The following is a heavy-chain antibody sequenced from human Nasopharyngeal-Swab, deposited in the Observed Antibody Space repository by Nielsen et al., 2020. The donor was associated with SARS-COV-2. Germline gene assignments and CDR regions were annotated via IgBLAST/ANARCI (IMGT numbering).Heavy chain of an antibody. D-gene: IGHD2-8*02. CDR2: IYYSGST. Sequence: WIRQPAGKGLEWIGEIYYSGSTTYNPSLKSRVTMSMDRSKNQFSLNLNSVTAADTAVYYCATKDYSGPYWPDFDFWGQGTLVTVSS. V-gene: IGHV4-28*01. J-gene: IGHJ4*02. CDR3: ATKDYSGPYWPDFDF.